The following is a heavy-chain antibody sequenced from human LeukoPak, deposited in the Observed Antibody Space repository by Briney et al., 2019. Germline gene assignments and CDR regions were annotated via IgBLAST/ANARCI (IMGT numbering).Heavy chain of an antibody. Sequence: SETLSLTCTVSGGSVSSGSYYWGWIRQPPGKGLEWIGEINHSGSTNYNPSLKNRVTISVDTSKNQFSLKLSSVTAADTAVYYCARFMITFGGVIVKGIDYWGQGTLVTVSS. CDR3: ARFMITFGGVIVKGIDY. CDR1: GGSVSSGSYY. D-gene: IGHD3-16*02. V-gene: IGHV4-39*07. CDR2: INHSGST. J-gene: IGHJ4*02.